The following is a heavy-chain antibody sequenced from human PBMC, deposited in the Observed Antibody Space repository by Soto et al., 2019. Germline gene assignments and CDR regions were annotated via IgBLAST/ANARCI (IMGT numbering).Heavy chain of an antibody. V-gene: IGHV4-39*07. CDR3: ARDKGTQIWHLDY. J-gene: IGHJ4*02. Sequence: SETLSLTCTVSGGSISSSSDYWGWIRQPPGKGLEWIGEINHSGSTNYNPSLKSRVTISVDTSKNQFSLKLSSVTAADTGVYYCARDKGTQIWHLDYWGPGTLVTVSS. CDR1: GGSISSSSDY. D-gene: IGHD3-10*01. CDR2: INHSGST.